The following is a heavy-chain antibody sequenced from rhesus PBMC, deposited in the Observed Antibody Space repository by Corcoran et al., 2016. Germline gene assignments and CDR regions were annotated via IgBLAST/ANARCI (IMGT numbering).Heavy chain of an antibody. CDR3: ARVATLYWYFDL. CDR1: GGPISSSY. Sequence: QLQLQESGPGLVKPSETLSVTCAVSGGPISSSYWSWIRQAPGKGLEWIGDVYGSGSSTNYNPSLKSRVTLSGDTSKNQLSLKLSSVTTADTAVYYCARVATLYWYFDLWALAPQSPSPQ. V-gene: IGHV4-169*01. D-gene: IGHD2-39*02. J-gene: IGHJ2*01. CDR2: VYGSGSST.